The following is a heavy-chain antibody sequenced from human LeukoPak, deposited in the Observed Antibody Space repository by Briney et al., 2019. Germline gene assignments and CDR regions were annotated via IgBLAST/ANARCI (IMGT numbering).Heavy chain of an antibody. D-gene: IGHD3-10*01. J-gene: IGHJ5*02. Sequence: GGSLRLSCAASGFTFSRYGMLWVRQAPGKGLEWVALISFDGSNKYYADSVKGRFTISRDNAKNSLYLQMNSLRAEDTAVYYCAKDPFGSGSYKWRFDPWGQGTLVTVSS. CDR3: AKDPFGSGSYKWRFDP. V-gene: IGHV3-30*18. CDR2: ISFDGSNK. CDR1: GFTFSRYG.